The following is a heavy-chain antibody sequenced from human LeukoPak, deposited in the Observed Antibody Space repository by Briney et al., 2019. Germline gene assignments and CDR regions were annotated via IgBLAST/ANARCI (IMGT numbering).Heavy chain of an antibody. J-gene: IGHJ4*02. Sequence: GGSLRLSCAASGFTFSSYSMNWVRQAPGKGLEWVSYISSSSSTIFYADSVKGRFTISRDNAKNSLYLQMHSLRDGDTAVYYCARVSRVGDSSAYRHFDYWGQGILVTVSS. CDR3: ARVSRVGDSSAYRHFDY. CDR2: ISSSSSTI. CDR1: GFTFSSYS. D-gene: IGHD3-22*01. V-gene: IGHV3-48*02.